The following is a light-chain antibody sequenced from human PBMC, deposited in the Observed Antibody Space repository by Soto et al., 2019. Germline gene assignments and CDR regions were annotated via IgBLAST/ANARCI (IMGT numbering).Light chain of an antibody. Sequence: DIQRTQSPSTLSGSVGDRVTITCRASQTISSGLAWYQQNPGKAPKRLSYAASSLQSGVPSRFSGSGSGTDFTLTISSLQPADFATYYCQQSYRTPPTFGQGTKVDI. J-gene: IGKJ1*01. CDR1: QTISSG. CDR2: AAS. V-gene: IGKV1-39*01. CDR3: QQSYRTPPT.